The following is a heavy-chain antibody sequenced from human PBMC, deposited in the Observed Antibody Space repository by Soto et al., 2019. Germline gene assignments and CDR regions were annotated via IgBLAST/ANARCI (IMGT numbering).Heavy chain of an antibody. CDR3: ARDTSYSTDY. V-gene: IGHV3-74*01. J-gene: IGHJ4*02. Sequence: EVRLVESGGGLVQPGGSLRLSCATSGFTFSSRWMHWVRQAPGKGLVWVSYINSDGSTTTYADSVKGRFTISRDNAKNTVYLHMNSLRVDDTAVYYCARDTSYSTDYWGQGTLVTVSS. CDR1: GFTFSSRW. CDR2: INSDGSTT. D-gene: IGHD2-2*01.